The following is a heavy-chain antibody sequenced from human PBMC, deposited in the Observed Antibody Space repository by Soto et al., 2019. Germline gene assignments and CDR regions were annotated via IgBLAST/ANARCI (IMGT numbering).Heavy chain of an antibody. Sequence: GGSLRLSCAASGFTFSSYAMSWFRQAPGKGLEWVSAISGSGGSTYYADSVKGRFTISRDNSKNTLYLQMNSLRAEDTAVYYCAKDGSYSSGWYGNPYYYYGMDVWGQGTTVTVSS. V-gene: IGHV3-23*01. CDR3: AKDGSYSSGWYGNPYYYYGMDV. J-gene: IGHJ6*02. CDR2: ISGSGGST. D-gene: IGHD6-19*01. CDR1: GFTFSSYA.